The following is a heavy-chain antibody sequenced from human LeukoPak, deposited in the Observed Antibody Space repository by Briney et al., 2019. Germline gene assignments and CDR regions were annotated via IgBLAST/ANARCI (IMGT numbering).Heavy chain of an antibody. D-gene: IGHD4-17*01. CDR3: ARLGARQVLDY. Sequence: PGGSLRLSCTASGFTFSSYWMSWVRQAPGKGLEWVANLKQDGGEKYYVDSVKGRFTISRDNAKNSLYLQMNSLRAEDTAVYYCARLGARQVLDYWGQGTLVTVSS. CDR2: LKQDGGEK. J-gene: IGHJ4*02. V-gene: IGHV3-7*01. CDR1: GFTFSSYW.